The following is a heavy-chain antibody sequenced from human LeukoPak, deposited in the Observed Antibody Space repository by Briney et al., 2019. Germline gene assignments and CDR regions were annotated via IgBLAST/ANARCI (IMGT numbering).Heavy chain of an antibody. Sequence: SETLSLTCAVYGGSFSGYYWGWIRQPPGKGLEWIGEINHSGSTNYNPSLKSRVTISVDTSKNQFSLKLRSVTAADTAVYYCARGDVDPYAFDIWGQGTMVTVSS. J-gene: IGHJ3*02. V-gene: IGHV4-34*01. CDR2: INHSGST. CDR3: ARGDVDPYAFDI. D-gene: IGHD3-10*02. CDR1: GGSFSGYY.